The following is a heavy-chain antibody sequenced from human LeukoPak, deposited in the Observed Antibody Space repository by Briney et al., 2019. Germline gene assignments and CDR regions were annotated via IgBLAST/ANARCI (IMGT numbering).Heavy chain of an antibody. Sequence: SVKVSCKASGGTFSSYAISWVRQAPGQGLEWMGGIIPIFGTANYAQKFQGRVTITTDESTSTAYMELSSLRSEDTAVYYCARSGSVVTPLYYYYYYMDVWGKGTTVTVSS. CDR2: IIPIFGTA. CDR3: ARSGSVVTPLYYYYYYMDV. CDR1: GGTFSSYA. V-gene: IGHV1-69*05. J-gene: IGHJ6*03. D-gene: IGHD4-23*01.